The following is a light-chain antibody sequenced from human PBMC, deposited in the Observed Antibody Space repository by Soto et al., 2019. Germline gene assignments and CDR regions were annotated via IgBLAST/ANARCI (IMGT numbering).Light chain of an antibody. V-gene: IGLV2-14*03. CDR1: SSDVGGYNY. CDR2: DVS. Sequence: QSALTQPASVSGSPVHSITISCTGTSSDVGGYNYVSWYQHHPGKAPKLIIYDVSNRPSGVSNRFSGSKSGNTASLTISGLQPEDEADYYCSSYTTSNTRQIVFGTGTKVTVL. J-gene: IGLJ1*01. CDR3: SSYTTSNTRQIV.